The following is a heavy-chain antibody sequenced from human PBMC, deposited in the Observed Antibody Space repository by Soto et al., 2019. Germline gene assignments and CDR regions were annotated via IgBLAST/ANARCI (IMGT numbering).Heavy chain of an antibody. CDR3: AREYCSGGSRHYYGMDV. CDR1: GGTFSSYA. CDR2: IIPIFGTA. J-gene: IGHJ6*02. V-gene: IGHV1-69*01. D-gene: IGHD2-15*01. Sequence: SVKASCKASGGTFSSYAISWVRQAPGQGLEWMGGIIPIFGTANYAQKFQGRVTITADESTSTAYMELSSLRSEDTAVYYCAREYCSGGSRHYYGMDVWGQGTTVTVSS.